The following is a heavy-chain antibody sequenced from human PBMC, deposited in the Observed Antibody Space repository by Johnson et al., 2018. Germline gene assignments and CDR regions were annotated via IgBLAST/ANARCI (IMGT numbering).Heavy chain of an antibody. CDR2: IIPIFGTA. CDR3: ASRRVGSSGYYYYFDY. V-gene: IGHV1-69*01. D-gene: IGHD3-22*01. J-gene: IGHJ4*02. Sequence: QVQLVESGAEVKKPGSSVKVSCKASGGTFSSYAISWVRQAPGQGLEWMGGIIPIFGTANYAQKFQGRVTITADESTSTAYMELSSLRSEDTAVYYCASRRVGSSGYYYYFDYWGQGTLVTVSS. CDR1: GGTFSSYA.